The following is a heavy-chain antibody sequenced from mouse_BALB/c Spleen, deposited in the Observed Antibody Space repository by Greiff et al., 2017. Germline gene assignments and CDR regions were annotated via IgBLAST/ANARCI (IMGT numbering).Heavy chain of an antibody. CDR1: GFNIKDYY. D-gene: IGHD2-1*01. V-gene: IGHV14-4*02. CDR2: IDPENGDT. Sequence: EVKLMESGAELVRSGASVKLSCTASGFNIKDYYMHWVKQRPEQGLEWIGWIDPENGDTEYAPKFQGKATMTADTSSNTAYLQLSSLTSEDTAVYYCNAWGGNYWFAYWGQGTLVTVSA. J-gene: IGHJ3*01. CDR3: NAWGGNYWFAY.